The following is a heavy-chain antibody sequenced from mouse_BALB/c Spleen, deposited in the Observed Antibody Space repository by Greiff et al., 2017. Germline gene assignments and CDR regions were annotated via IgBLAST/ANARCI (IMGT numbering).Heavy chain of an antibody. J-gene: IGHJ4*01. V-gene: IGHV5-6*01. CDR1: GFTFSSYG. CDR3: ARGGPGSAMDY. D-gene: IGHD1-1*02. Sequence: EVQGVESGGDLVKPGGSLKLSCAASGFTFSSYGMSWVRQTPDKRLEWVATISSGGSYTSYPDSVKGRFTISRDNAKNTLYLQMSSLKSEDTAMYYCARGGPGSAMDYWGQGTSVTVSS. CDR2: ISSGGSYT.